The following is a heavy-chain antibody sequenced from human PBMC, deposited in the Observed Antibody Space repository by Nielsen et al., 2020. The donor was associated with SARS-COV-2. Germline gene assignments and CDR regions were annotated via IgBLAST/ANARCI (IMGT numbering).Heavy chain of an antibody. CDR1: GFTFSSYE. V-gene: IGHV3-48*03. CDR3: ARLREDSSSWFDYYYYGMDV. J-gene: IGHJ6*02. CDR2: ISSSGSTI. Sequence: GESLKISCAASGFTFSSYEMNWVRQAPGKGLEWVSYISSSGSTIYYADSVKGRFTISRDNAKNSLYLQMNSLRAEDTAVYYCARLREDSSSWFDYYYYGMDVWGQGTTVTVSS. D-gene: IGHD6-13*01.